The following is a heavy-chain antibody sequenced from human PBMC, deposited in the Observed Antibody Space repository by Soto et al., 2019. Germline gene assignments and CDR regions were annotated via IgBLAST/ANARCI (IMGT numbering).Heavy chain of an antibody. CDR2: IIPIFGTA. J-gene: IGHJ3*02. Sequence: QVQLVQSGAEVKKPGSSVKVSCKASGGTFSSYAISWVRQAPGQGLEWMGGIIPIFGTANYAQKFQGRVTITADESTSTGYMERSSLRSEDTAVYYCARDLGYYDSSGYYDAFDIWGQGTMVTVSS. CDR3: ARDLGYYDSSGYYDAFDI. CDR1: GGTFSSYA. D-gene: IGHD3-22*01. V-gene: IGHV1-69*01.